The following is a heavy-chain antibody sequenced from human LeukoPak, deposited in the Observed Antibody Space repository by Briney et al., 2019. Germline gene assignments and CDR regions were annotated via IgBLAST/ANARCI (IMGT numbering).Heavy chain of an antibody. CDR2: VSGSGSTT. CDR3: GKMSQATRIYY. CDR1: GFTFRNYG. D-gene: IGHD1-26*01. J-gene: IGHJ4*02. V-gene: IGHV3-23*01. Sequence: PGGSLRLSCAASGFTFRNYGMSWIRQAPGKGLEWVSGVSGSGSTTYYADSVKGRFVGSRDNSQNTLYLEMNSLRAEDTAIYYCGKMSQATRIYYWGQGILVTVAS.